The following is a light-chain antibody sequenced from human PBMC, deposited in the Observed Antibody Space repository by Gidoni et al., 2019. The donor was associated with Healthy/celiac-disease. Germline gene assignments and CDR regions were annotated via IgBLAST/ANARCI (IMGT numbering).Light chain of an antibody. CDR3: QQYYSYPRT. CDR2: AAS. Sequence: AIRITQSPSSLSASTGDRVTITCRASSGISSYLAWYQQKPGKAPKLLIYAASTLQSGVPSRFSGSGSGTDFTLTISCLQSEDFATYYCQQYYSYPRTFGQGTKVEIK. V-gene: IGKV1-8*01. J-gene: IGKJ1*01. CDR1: SGISSY.